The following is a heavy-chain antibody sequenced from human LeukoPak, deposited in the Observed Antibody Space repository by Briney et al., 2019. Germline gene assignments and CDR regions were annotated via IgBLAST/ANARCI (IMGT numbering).Heavy chain of an antibody. CDR3: ARARYFDWLLDADAFDI. V-gene: IGHV1-8*03. CDR2: MNPNSGNT. Sequence: ASVKVSCKASGYTFTSYDINWVRQATGQGLEWMGWMNPNSGNTGYAQKFQGRVTITRNTSISTAYMELSSLRSEDTAVYYCARARYFDWLLDADAFDIWGQGTMVTVSS. D-gene: IGHD3-9*01. J-gene: IGHJ3*02. CDR1: GYTFTSYD.